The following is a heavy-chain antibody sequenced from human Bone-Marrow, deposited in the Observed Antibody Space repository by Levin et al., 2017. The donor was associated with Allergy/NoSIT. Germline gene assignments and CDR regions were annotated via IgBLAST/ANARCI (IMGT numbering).Heavy chain of an antibody. D-gene: IGHD1-26*01. CDR1: GFTFSRYS. V-gene: IGHV3-30*04. CDR3: ARESGGATSGFDY. CDR2: ISSDGSLK. J-gene: IGHJ4*02. Sequence: GESLKISCAASGFTFSRYSMHWVRQAPGKGLEWVGFISSDGSLKYYPDSVKGRFSISRDNYKNTLYLHMNSLTREDTAVYYCARESGGATSGFDYWGQGTLVTVSS.